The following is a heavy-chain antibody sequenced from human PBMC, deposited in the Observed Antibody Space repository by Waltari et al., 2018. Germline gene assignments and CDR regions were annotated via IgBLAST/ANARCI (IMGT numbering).Heavy chain of an antibody. V-gene: IGHV3-7*01. CDR2: IKQDGSEK. D-gene: IGHD4-17*01. Sequence: LVQPGGSLRLSCAASTFTFRAFWMSWVRQAPGKGLEWVANIKQDGSEKYYMDAVEGRFTISRDNAKNSVYLQMNSLRVEDTAVYYCARDRLGYGDYDYWGQGTLVTVSS. CDR3: ARDRLGYGDYDY. J-gene: IGHJ4*02. CDR1: TFTFRAFW.